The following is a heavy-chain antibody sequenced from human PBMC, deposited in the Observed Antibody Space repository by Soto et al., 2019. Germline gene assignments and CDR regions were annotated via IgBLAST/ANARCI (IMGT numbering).Heavy chain of an antibody. CDR3: AREAVTSDYYYYGMDV. D-gene: IGHD4-17*01. CDR2: ISYDGSNK. J-gene: IGHJ6*02. V-gene: IGHV3-30-3*01. Sequence: PGGSLRLSCASSGFTFISYAMHWVRQAPGKGLEWVAVISYDGSNKYYADSVKGRFTISRDNSKNTLYLQMNSLRAEDTAVYYCAREAVTSDYYYYGMDVWGQGTTVTVSS. CDR1: GFTFISYA.